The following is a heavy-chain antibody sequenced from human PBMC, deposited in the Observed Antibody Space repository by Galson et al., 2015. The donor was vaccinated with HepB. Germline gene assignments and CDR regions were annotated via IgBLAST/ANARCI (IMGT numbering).Heavy chain of an antibody. CDR2: INHSGIT. CDR1: GGSFSGYY. CDR3: ARGRVTLLWFGELSSTFDD. D-gene: IGHD3-10*01. J-gene: IGHJ4*02. V-gene: IGHV4-34*01. Sequence: SETLSLTCAVYGGSFSGYYWSWIRQPPGKGLEWIGEINHSGITNYNPSLKSRVTISLDTSKNQFSLKLSSVTAADTAVYYCARGRVTLLWFGELSSTFDDWGQGTLVTVSS.